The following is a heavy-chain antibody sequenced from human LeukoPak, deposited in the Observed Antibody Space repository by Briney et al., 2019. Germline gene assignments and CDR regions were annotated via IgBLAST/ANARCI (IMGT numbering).Heavy chain of an antibody. CDR2: INTGNGNT. D-gene: IGHD6-19*01. J-gene: IGHJ4*02. CDR1: GYTFTGYY. Sequence: ASVKVSCKASGYTFTGYYMHWVRQAPGQGLEWMGWINTGNGNTKYSQEFQGRVTITRAISADTAYMELRSLRSEDMAVDYCSRAVKYRSCPLTDLLPYYFDYWGQGTLVTVSS. CDR3: SRAVKYRSCPLTDLLPYYFDY. V-gene: IGHV1-3*03.